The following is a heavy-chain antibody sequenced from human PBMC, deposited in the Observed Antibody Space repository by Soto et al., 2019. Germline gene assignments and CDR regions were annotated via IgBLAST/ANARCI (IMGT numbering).Heavy chain of an antibody. D-gene: IGHD2-2*01. V-gene: IGHV3-11*06. CDR3: ARGGLVVPTASPIAY. CDR2: MSSSSSYT. CDR1: GFTFSDYY. J-gene: IGHJ4*02. Sequence: GGSLRLSCAASGFTFSDYYMSWIRQAPGKGLEWVSYMSSSSSYTNYADSVKGRFTISRDNAKNSLYLQMNSLRAEDTAVYYCARGGLVVPTASPIAYWGQGISVTVSS.